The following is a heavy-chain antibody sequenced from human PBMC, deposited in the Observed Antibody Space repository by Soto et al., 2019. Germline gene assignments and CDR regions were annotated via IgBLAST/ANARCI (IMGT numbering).Heavy chain of an antibody. CDR1: GFTFSGSA. V-gene: IGHV3-73*01. CDR2: IRSKANSYAT. J-gene: IGHJ4*02. Sequence: EVQLVESGGGLVQPGGSLKLSCAASGFTFSGSAMHWVRQASGKGLEWVGRIRSKANSYATAYAASMKGRFTISRDDSKNTAYLQMNSLKTEDTAVYYCTRPHDYGDYGVDYWGQGTLVTVSS. CDR3: TRPHDYGDYGVDY. D-gene: IGHD4-17*01.